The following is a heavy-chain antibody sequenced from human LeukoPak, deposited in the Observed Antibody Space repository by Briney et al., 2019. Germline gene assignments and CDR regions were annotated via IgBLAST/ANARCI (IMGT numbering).Heavy chain of an antibody. V-gene: IGHV3-74*03. J-gene: IGHJ5*02. CDR3: VRSDWFDN. CDR2: VNSDGRFT. CDR1: GFFFSNYG. Sequence: GGSLTLSCAASGFFFSNYGMHWVRQAPGKGLVWVSRVNSDGRFTKYADSVKGRFTISRDNAKNTLYLQMNSLRAEDTAMYYCVRSDWFDNWGRGTLVTVSS.